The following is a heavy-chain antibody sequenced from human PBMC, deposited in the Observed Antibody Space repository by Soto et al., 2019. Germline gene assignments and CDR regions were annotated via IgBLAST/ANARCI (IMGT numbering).Heavy chain of an antibody. V-gene: IGHV3-48*01. CDR1: GFSFSTHY. CDR3: LNGEYY. Sequence: EEQLVESGGGLVQPGGSLRLSCAASGFSFSTHYMNWVRQTPGKGLEWVSSINRDSTVIKYADSVKGRFTISRDNARNSLSLQMNSLRAEDTAVYYCLNGEYYVGPCTLVTVSS. CDR2: INRDSTVI. J-gene: IGHJ4*02.